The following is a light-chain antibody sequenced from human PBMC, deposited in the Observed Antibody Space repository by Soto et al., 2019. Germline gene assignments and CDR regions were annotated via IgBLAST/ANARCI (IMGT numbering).Light chain of an antibody. CDR2: SSS. CDR3: QQYGRSPLT. CDR1: QSVSSSF. V-gene: IGKV3-20*01. J-gene: IGKJ4*01. Sequence: EIVLTQSPGTLSLSPGERAILSCRASQSVSSSFLAWYQQEPGQAPRLLIYSSSNRATGIPDRFSGSGSGTDFTLTISRLEPADFAVYYCQQYGRSPLTFGGGTKVEIK.